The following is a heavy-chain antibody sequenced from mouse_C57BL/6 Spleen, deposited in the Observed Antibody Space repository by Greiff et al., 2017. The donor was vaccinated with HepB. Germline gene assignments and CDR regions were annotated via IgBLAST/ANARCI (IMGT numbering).Heavy chain of an antibody. D-gene: IGHD1-1*01. V-gene: IGHV10-1*01. CDR2: IRSKSNNYAT. CDR1: GFSFNTYA. Sequence: EVQRVESGGGLVQPKGSLKLSCAASGFSFNTYAMNWVRQAPGKGLEWVARIRSKSNNYATYYADSVKDRFTISRDDSESMLYLQMNNLKTEDTAMYYCVRHSGSSYPWFAYWGQGTLVTVSA. J-gene: IGHJ3*01. CDR3: VRHSGSSYPWFAY.